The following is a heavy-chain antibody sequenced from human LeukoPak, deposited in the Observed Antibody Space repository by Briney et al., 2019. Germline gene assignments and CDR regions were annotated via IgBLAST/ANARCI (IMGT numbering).Heavy chain of an antibody. D-gene: IGHD6-6*01. Sequence: GESLKISCKGSGYRFTSYWVAWVRQMPGKGLVWMGIISPGDSDTRYSPSFQGQVTISADKSISTAYLQWSSLKASDTAMYYCARRGLEYSSTYPGTNDAFDIWGQGTMVTASS. CDR3: ARRGLEYSSTYPGTNDAFDI. CDR2: ISPGDSDT. V-gene: IGHV5-51*01. J-gene: IGHJ3*02. CDR1: GYRFTSYW.